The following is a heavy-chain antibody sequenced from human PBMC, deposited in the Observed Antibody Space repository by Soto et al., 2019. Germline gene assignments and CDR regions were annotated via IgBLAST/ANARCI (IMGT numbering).Heavy chain of an antibody. CDR1: GSSVSSASYH. V-gene: IGHV4-61*01. CDR3: ARRVGATPPIN. Sequence: QVQLQESGPGLVKPSETLSLTCTVSGSSVSSASYHWVWIRQPPGKGLQWIGNIYYTGSTNYNPSLKSRVTISVDPSKNQFSLKLTSVTAADTAVYYCARRVGATPPINWGQGTLVTVSS. CDR2: IYYTGST. J-gene: IGHJ4*02. D-gene: IGHD1-26*01.